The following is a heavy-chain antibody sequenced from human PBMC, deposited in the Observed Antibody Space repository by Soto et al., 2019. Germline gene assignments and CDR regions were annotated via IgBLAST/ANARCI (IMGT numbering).Heavy chain of an antibody. D-gene: IGHD4-4*01. CDR1: GYSFTSYW. Sequence: GESLKISCKGSGYSFTSYWXGWVRQMPGKGLEWMGIIYPGDSDTRYSPSFQGQVTISADKSISTAYLQWSSLKASDTAMYYCARQPGLKMATVPHYYYYGMDVWGQGTTVTVSS. V-gene: IGHV5-51*01. J-gene: IGHJ6*02. CDR3: ARQPGLKMATVPHYYYYGMDV. CDR2: IYPGDSDT.